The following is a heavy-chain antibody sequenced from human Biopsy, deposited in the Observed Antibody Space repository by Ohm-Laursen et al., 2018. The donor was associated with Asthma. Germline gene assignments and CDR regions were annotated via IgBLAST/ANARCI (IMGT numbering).Heavy chain of an antibody. CDR1: GFTFGDYW. D-gene: IGHD3-3*02. V-gene: IGHV3-7*01. Sequence: SLRLSCTASGFTFGDYWMSWVRQVPGKGLEWVANIKHDGSEKNHVDSLKGRFTISRDNDKNSLYLQMNSLRAEDTAVYYCARTFHFWSPYHAEHYQLWGQGTLVTVSS. CDR2: IKHDGSEK. J-gene: IGHJ1*01. CDR3: ARTFHFWSPYHAEHYQL.